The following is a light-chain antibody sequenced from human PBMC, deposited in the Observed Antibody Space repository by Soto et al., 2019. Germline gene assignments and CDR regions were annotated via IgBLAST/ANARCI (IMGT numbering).Light chain of an antibody. V-gene: IGKV3-15*01. CDR2: GTS. Sequence: EVVFAQVSVTLFFTPGGRAHPFWRASQNINSNLAWYQQQPGQAPRLLVYGTSVRATGIPARFSGSGSGTEFTLTISSLQSEDSAVYYCQQYDNWPPWTFGQGTKVDI. J-gene: IGKJ1*01. CDR3: QQYDNWPPWT. CDR1: QNINSN.